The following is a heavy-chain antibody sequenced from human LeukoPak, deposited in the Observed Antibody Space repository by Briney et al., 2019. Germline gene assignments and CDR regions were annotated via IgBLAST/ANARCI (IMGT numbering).Heavy chain of an antibody. D-gene: IGHD3-22*01. Sequence: ASVKVSCKASGYTFTGYYMHWVRQAPGQGLEWMGWINPNSGGTNYAQKFQGRVTMTRDTSISTAYMELSRLRSDNTAVYYCAGGTWYDSSGYTFDPWGQGTLVTVSS. CDR1: GYTFTGYY. J-gene: IGHJ5*02. CDR3: AGGTWYDSSGYTFDP. CDR2: INPNSGGT. V-gene: IGHV1-2*02.